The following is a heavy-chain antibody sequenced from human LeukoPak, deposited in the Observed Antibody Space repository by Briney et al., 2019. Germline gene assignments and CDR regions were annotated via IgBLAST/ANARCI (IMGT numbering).Heavy chain of an antibody. V-gene: IGHV3-7*03. CDR3: ARGLDIVVVVAATTAIDY. CDR2: IKQDGSEQ. D-gene: IGHD2-15*01. CDR1: GFTLSSYL. Sequence: PGGSLRLSCAASGFTLSSYLMSWLGQAPGKGLEWVAHIKQDGSEQYYVDSVKGRFTISRDNAKNSLYLQMNSLRAEDTAVYYCARGLDIVVVVAATTAIDYWGEGTLVTVSS. J-gene: IGHJ4*02.